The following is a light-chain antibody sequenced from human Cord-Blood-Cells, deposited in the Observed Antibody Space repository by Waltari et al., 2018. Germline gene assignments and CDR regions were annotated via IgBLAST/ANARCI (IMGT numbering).Light chain of an antibody. J-gene: IGKJ2*01. CDR3: QQYYSYPYT. CDR1: QGISSY. V-gene: IGKV1-8*01. Sequence: AIRMTQSPSSFSASTGDRVTITCRASQGISSYLAWYQQKPGKAPKLLIYAASPLQSGFPSRFSGSGSGTDFTLTISCLQSEDFATYYCQQYYSYPYTFGQGTKLEIK. CDR2: AAS.